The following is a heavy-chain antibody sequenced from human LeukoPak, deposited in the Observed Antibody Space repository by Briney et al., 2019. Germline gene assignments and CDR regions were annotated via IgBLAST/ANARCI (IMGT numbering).Heavy chain of an antibody. Sequence: ASVKVSCKASGYTFTSYYMHWVRQAPGQGLDWMGIINPSGGSTSYAQKFQGRATMTRDTSTSTVYMELSSLRSEDTAVYYCARSGAYYYDSSGYFLAYWGQGTLVTVSS. CDR1: GYTFTSYY. J-gene: IGHJ4*02. V-gene: IGHV1-46*01. CDR3: ARSGAYYYDSSGYFLAY. CDR2: INPSGGST. D-gene: IGHD3-22*01.